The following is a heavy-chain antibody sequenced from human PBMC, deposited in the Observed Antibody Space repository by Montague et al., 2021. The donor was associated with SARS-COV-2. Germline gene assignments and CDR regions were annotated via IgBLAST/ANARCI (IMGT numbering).Heavy chain of an antibody. CDR3: ARNRGWGCSGGGYIDL. CDR2: IYYNGSN. Sequence: TLSLTCTVSGGSISADNYHWIWIRQHQGKGLDWIAYIYYNGSNYYNPYLQSRIRTSLDTYKNQFSLTLTSVTAADTAIYYCARNRGWGCSGGGYIDLWGRGTLVTVSS. CDR1: GGSISADNYH. J-gene: IGHJ2*01. V-gene: IGHV4-31*03. D-gene: IGHD6-25*01.